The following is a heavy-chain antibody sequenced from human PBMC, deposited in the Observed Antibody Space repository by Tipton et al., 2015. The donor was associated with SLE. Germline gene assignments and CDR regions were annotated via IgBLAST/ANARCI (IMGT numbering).Heavy chain of an antibody. CDR1: GGSISSSNW. CDR2: IQHDGSAK. J-gene: IGHJ4*02. Sequence: GLVKPSGTLSLICAVSGGSISSSNWWSWVRQPPGKGLEWVANIQHDGSAKYYVDSVKGRFTISRDNAKTSLYLQMNSLRAEDTALYYCAREGVGIDYWGQGTLVTVSS. V-gene: IGHV3-7*03. CDR3: AREGVGIDY. D-gene: IGHD1-26*01.